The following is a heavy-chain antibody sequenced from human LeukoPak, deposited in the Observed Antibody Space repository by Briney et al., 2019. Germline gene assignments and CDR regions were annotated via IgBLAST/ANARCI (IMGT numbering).Heavy chain of an antibody. CDR3: ARHPNWNFDS. V-gene: IGHV3-7*01. J-gene: IGHJ4*02. D-gene: IGHD1-1*01. Sequence: GGSLRLSCAASGFTFNSDWMTWVRQAPGKGLEWVANINTDGSQRDCVDSLKGRFTISRDNDKNSLYLQMNNLRAEDTAVYYCARHPNWNFDSWGQGTLVTVSS. CDR2: INTDGSQR. CDR1: GFTFNSDW.